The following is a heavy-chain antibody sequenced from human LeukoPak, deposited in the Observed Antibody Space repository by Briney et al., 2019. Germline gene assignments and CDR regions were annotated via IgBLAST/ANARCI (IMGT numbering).Heavy chain of an antibody. D-gene: IGHD1-1*01. J-gene: IGHJ5*02. V-gene: IGHV4-31*03. CDR2: IYYSGHT. CDR3: ATIRTGANWYDP. CDR1: GASISSEGYY. Sequence: SETLSLTCTVSGASISSEGYYWSWIRQHPGEGLELIGFIYYSGHTYYNPSLKSRVSISLDASKSQISLKLSSATAADTAIYYCATIRTGANWYDPWGQGTLVTVSS.